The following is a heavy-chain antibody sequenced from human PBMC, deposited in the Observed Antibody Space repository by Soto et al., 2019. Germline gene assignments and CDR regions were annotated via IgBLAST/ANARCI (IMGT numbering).Heavy chain of an antibody. CDR3: VRSGDNYNLLDY. CDR1: GFTFSGHY. J-gene: IGHJ4*02. D-gene: IGHD1-1*01. V-gene: IGHV3-11*06. CDR2: SSNSGSFT. Sequence: EGSLRLSCAASGFTFSGHYMSWIRQAPGKGLEWIGYSSNSGSFTRYADSVKGRSSISRDNAKNSLYLQMNSLRGDDTAIYYCVRSGDNYNLLDYWGQGTPVTVSS.